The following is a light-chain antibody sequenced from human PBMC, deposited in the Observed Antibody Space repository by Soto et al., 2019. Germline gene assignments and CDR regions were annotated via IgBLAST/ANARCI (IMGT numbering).Light chain of an antibody. Sequence: QLVLTQSPSASASLGASVTLTCTLSSGHGSYAIAWHQQQPEKGPRYLMKLDSDGSHTKGDAIPDRFSGSSSGAERYLTISSLQSEDEADYYCQTWCTGIHVVFGGGTQLTVL. CDR3: QTWCTGIHVV. CDR2: LDSDGSH. V-gene: IGLV4-69*01. CDR1: SGHGSYA. J-gene: IGLJ2*01.